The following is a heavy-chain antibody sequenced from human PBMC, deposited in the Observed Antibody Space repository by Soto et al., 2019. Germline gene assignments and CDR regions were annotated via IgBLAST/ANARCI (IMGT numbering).Heavy chain of an antibody. Sequence: SETLSLTCAVSGDSMRSNNWWSWVRQPPGKGLEWIGEIYHSGTTTYNPSLKSRVTISVDKSKNQFSLRLNSVTAADTAFYYCARGGYDSSGYYFRLDYWGQGTLVTVSS. D-gene: IGHD3-22*01. CDR1: GDSMRSNNW. CDR3: ARGGYDSSGYYFRLDY. V-gene: IGHV4-4*02. CDR2: IYHSGTT. J-gene: IGHJ4*02.